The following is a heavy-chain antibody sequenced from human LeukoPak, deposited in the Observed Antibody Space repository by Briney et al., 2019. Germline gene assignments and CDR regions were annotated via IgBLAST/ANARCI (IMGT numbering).Heavy chain of an antibody. V-gene: IGHV1-2*06. CDR1: GYTFTGYY. CDR3: ARDRGYGDYLNYFDY. Sequence: GSVKVSCKASGYTFTGYYMHWVRQAPGQGLEWMGRINPNSGGTNYAQKFQGRVTMTRDTSISTAYMELSRLRSDDTAVYYCARDRGYGDYLNYFDYWGQGTLVTVSS. D-gene: IGHD4-17*01. CDR2: INPNSGGT. J-gene: IGHJ4*02.